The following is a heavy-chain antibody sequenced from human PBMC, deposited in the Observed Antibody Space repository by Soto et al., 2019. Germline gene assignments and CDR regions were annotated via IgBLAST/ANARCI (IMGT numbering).Heavy chain of an antibody. D-gene: IGHD1-26*01. J-gene: IGHJ4*02. V-gene: IGHV4-39*01. CDR2: IYYSGST. Sequence: SETLSLTCTVSGGSISSSSYYWGWVRQPPGKGLEWIGSIYYSGSTYYNPSLKSRVTISVDTSKNQFSLKLSSVTAADTAVYYSATRELLTFDYWGQGTLVTVSS. CDR3: ATRELLTFDY. CDR1: GGSISSSSYY.